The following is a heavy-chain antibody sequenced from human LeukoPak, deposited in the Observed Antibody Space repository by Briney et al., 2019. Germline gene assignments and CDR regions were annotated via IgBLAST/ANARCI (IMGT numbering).Heavy chain of an antibody. CDR2: INPSGGST. CDR3: AAATVTTNGRGGWFDP. J-gene: IGHJ5*02. V-gene: IGHV1-46*01. CDR1: GYTFTCYY. D-gene: IGHD4-17*01. Sequence: ASVKVSCKASGYTFTCYYMHWVRQAPGQGLEWMGIINPSGGSTSYAQKFQGRVTMTRDMSTSTVYMELSSLRSEDTAVYYCAAATVTTNGRGGWFDPWGQGTLVTVSS.